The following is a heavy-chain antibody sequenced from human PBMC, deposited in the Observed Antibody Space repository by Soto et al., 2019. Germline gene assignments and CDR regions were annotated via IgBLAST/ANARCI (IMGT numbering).Heavy chain of an antibody. Sequence: QVQLQQWGAGLLKPSETLSLTCAVYGGSFSGYYWSWIRQPPGKGLEWIGEINHSGSTNYNPSLKSRVTISVDTSKNQFSLKLSSVTAADTAVYYCARGFGSGWGSYFDYWGQGTLVTVSS. J-gene: IGHJ4*02. CDR2: INHSGST. V-gene: IGHV4-34*01. CDR3: ARGFGSGWGSYFDY. D-gene: IGHD6-19*01. CDR1: GGSFSGYY.